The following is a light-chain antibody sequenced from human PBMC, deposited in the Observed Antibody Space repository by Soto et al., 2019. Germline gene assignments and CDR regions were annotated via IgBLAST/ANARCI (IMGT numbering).Light chain of an antibody. CDR1: QSVSSY. V-gene: IGKV3-11*01. Sequence: EIVLTQSPATLSLSPGERATLSCRASQSVSSYLAWYQQKPGQAPRLLIYDASNRATGIPARFSGSGSGTVFTLPISSQEPEDFAFYYCQQRSNWPLITFGQGTRLEIK. J-gene: IGKJ5*01. CDR2: DAS. CDR3: QQRSNWPLIT.